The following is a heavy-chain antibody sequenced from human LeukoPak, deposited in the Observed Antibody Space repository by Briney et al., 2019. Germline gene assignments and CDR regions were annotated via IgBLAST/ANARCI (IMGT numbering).Heavy chain of an antibody. V-gene: IGHV4-59*08. CDR3: ARQHRYCSGGSCYSDAFDI. CDR1: GGSISSYY. Sequence: PSETLSLTCTVSGGSISSYYWSWIRQPPGKLLEWIALISYSGSTKYNPSLKSRVTISVDTSKNQFSLKLSSVTAADTAVYYCARQHRYCSGGSCYSDAFDIWGQGTMVIVSS. J-gene: IGHJ3*02. CDR2: ISYSGST. D-gene: IGHD2-15*01.